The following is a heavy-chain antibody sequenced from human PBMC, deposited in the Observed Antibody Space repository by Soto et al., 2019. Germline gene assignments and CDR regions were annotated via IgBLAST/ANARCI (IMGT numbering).Heavy chain of an antibody. V-gene: IGHV4-4*02. D-gene: IGHD4-17*01. CDR3: VGNGYYSLDV. CDR2: VYHTGTT. J-gene: IGHJ6*02. Sequence: KPSETLSLTCAVSGDSISGSRWWSWVRQSPGKGLDWIGEVYHTGTTRYNPSLKSRVTISVDTSRNHFSLNLNSLTAADTAVYYCVGNGYYSLDVWGQGTTVTVSS. CDR1: GDSISGSRW.